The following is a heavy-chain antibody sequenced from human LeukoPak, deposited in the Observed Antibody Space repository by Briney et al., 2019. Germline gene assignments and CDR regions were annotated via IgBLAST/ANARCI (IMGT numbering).Heavy chain of an antibody. D-gene: IGHD6-19*01. V-gene: IGHV3-30-3*01. CDR2: ISYDGSNK. J-gene: IGHJ4*02. Sequence: GGSLRLSCAASGFTFSSYAMHWVRQAPGKGLEWVAVISYDGSNKYYADSVKGRFTISRDNSKNTLYLQMNSLRAEDTAVYYCAKDRSGWSELYYFDYWGQGTLVTVSS. CDR3: AKDRSGWSELYYFDY. CDR1: GFTFSSYA.